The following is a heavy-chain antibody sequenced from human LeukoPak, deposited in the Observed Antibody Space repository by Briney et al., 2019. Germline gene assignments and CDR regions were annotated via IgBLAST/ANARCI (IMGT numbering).Heavy chain of an antibody. CDR2: IYYSGST. V-gene: IGHV4-59*01. CDR1: GGSISSYY. CDR3: ARAQLPYYDFWSGYYSYYMDV. Sequence: PSETLSLTCTVSGGSISSYYWSWIRQPPGKGLEWIGYIYYSGSTNYNPSLKSRVTISVDTSKNQFSLKLSSVTAADTAVYYCARAQLPYYDFWSGYYSYYMDVWGKGTTVTVPS. J-gene: IGHJ6*03. D-gene: IGHD3-3*01.